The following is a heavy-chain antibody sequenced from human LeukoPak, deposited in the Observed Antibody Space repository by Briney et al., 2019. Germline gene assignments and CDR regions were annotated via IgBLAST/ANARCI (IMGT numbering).Heavy chain of an antibody. J-gene: IGHJ3*02. D-gene: IGHD6-13*01. CDR3: AKKHWYSSSWYNGIDI. Sequence: HPGRSLRLSCAASGFTFSTYVMHWVRRAPGKGLEWLAAISYDGNNNYYGDSVKGRFTISRDNSKNTLYLQMNSLRAEDTAVYYCAKKHWYSSSWYNGIDIWGQGTMVTVSS. CDR1: GFTFSTYV. CDR2: ISYDGNNN. V-gene: IGHV3-30*18.